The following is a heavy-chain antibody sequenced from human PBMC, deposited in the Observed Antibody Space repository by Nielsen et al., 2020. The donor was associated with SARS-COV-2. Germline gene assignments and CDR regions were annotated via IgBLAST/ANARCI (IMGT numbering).Heavy chain of an antibody. D-gene: IGHD3-10*01. CDR3: ARGATLYGSGSYSSWFDP. J-gene: IGHJ5*02. CDR2: IGTAGDT. V-gene: IGHV3-13*04. CDR1: GFTFSSYD. Sequence: GGSLRLSCAASGFTFSSYDMHWVRQATGKGLEWVSAIGTAGDTYYPGSVKGRFTISRENAKNSLYLQMNSLRAGDTAVYYCARGATLYGSGSYSSWFDPWGQGTLVTVS.